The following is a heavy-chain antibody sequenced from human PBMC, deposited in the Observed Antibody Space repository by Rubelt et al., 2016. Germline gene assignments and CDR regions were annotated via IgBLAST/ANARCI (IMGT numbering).Heavy chain of an antibody. Sequence: QVQLQQWGAGLLKPSETLSLTCTVSGGSISSSSYYWGWIRQPPGKGLEWIGSIYYSGSTYYNPSLKSRVTISVDTSKNQFSLKLSSVTAADTAVYYCARDVVSSSSLDYWGQGTLVTVSS. CDR3: ARDVVSSSSLDY. D-gene: IGHD6-6*01. V-gene: IGHV4-39*07. CDR2: IYYSGST. CDR1: GGSISSSSYY. J-gene: IGHJ4*02.